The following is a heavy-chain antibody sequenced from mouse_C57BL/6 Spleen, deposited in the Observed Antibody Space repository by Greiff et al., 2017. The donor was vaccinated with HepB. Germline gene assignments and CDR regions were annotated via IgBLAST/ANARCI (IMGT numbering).Heavy chain of an antibody. CDR1: GYAFSSSW. Sequence: VQLQQSGPELVKPGASVKISCKASGYAFSSSWMNWVKQRPGKGLEWIGRIYPGDGDTNYNGKFKGKATLTADKSSSTAYMQLSSLTSEDSAVYFCVDSNYEAGFAYGGQGTRVTVSA. CDR3: VDSNYEAGFAY. V-gene: IGHV1-82*01. D-gene: IGHD2-5*01. J-gene: IGHJ3*01. CDR2: IYPGDGDT.